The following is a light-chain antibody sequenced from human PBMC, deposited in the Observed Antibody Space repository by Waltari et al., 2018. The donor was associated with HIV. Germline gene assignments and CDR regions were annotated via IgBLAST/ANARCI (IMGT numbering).Light chain of an antibody. CDR1: QSVFYSSNHKNS. CDR2: WAS. Sequence: IVMTQSPESLAVSLGERATIHCKSSQSVFYSSNHKNSLAWYQQKPGQPPRFLIYWASTRESGVPDRFSGSGSGTDFTLTISSLQAEDVAGYYCQQYYNTPPWTFGQGTKVEI. CDR3: QQYYNTPPWT. J-gene: IGKJ1*01. V-gene: IGKV4-1*01.